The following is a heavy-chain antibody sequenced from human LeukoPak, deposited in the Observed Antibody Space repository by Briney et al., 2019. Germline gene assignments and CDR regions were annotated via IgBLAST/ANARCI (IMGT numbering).Heavy chain of an antibody. CDR3: ARVKDWGSSWYYFDY. CDR2: IYHSGST. D-gene: IGHD6-13*01. Sequence: SQTLSLTCAVSGGSISSGGYSWSWIRQPPGKGLEWIGYIYHSGSTYYNPSLKSRVTTSVDRSKNQFSLKLSSVTAADTAVYYCARVKDWGSSWYYFDYWGQGTLVTVSS. J-gene: IGHJ4*02. V-gene: IGHV4-30-2*01. CDR1: GGSISSGGYS.